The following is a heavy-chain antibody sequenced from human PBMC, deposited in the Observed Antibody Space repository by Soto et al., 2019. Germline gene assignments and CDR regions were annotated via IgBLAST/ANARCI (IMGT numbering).Heavy chain of an antibody. CDR2: IIPIFRKP. V-gene: IGHV1-69*01. CDR3: ARGRMKQVGRTNDYYYGLDF. CDR1: GGPFSSYA. J-gene: IGHJ6*02. Sequence: QVQLVQSGAEVKKRGSSVRVSCKASGGPFSSYAIIWVRQAPGQGLEWMGGIIPIFRKPVYARNFQGRVTITADESTSTGYMELSGLRSEDTALYYCARGRMKQVGRTNDYYYGLDFWGQGTTVIVSS. D-gene: IGHD6-6*01.